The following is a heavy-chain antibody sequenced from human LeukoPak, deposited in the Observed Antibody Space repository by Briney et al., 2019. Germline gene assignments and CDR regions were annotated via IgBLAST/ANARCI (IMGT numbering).Heavy chain of an antibody. V-gene: IGHV6-1*01. D-gene: IGHD7-27*01. CDR2: TYYRSKWYN. CDR3: ARGTWGSTYYFDY. Sequence: SQTLSLTCAISGDSVSSDNTAWNWIRQSPSRGLEWLGRTYYRSKWYNNYAVSVRSRITINPDTSENQFSLQLNSVTPEDTALYYCARGTWGSTYYFDYWGQGTLVTVSS. J-gene: IGHJ4*02. CDR1: GDSVSSDNTA.